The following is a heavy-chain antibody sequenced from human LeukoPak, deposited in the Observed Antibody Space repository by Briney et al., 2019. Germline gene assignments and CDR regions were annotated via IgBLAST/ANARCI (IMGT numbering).Heavy chain of an antibody. D-gene: IGHD5-24*01. CDR3: AREMATITVFDY. V-gene: IGHV4-39*02. CDR1: GGSVTDYY. J-gene: IGHJ4*02. CDR2: IYYSGST. Sequence: SETLSLTCTVSGGSVTDYYWGWIRQPPGKGLEWIGSIYYSGSTYYNPSLKSRVTISVDTSKNQFSLKLSSVTAADTAVYYCAREMATITVFDYWGQGTLVTVSS.